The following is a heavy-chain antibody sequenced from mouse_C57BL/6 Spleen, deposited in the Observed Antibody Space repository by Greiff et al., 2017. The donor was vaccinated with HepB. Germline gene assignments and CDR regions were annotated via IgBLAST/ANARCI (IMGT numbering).Heavy chain of an antibody. CDR1: GYTFTSYG. Sequence: VHLQQSGAELARPGASVKLSCKASGYTFTSYGISWVKQRTGQGLEWIGEIYPRSGNTYYNEKFKGKATLTADKSSSTAYMELRSLTSEDSAVYFCARERDYYGSSLPDYWGQGTTLTVSS. CDR3: ARERDYYGSSLPDY. J-gene: IGHJ2*01. CDR2: IYPRSGNT. D-gene: IGHD1-1*01. V-gene: IGHV1-81*01.